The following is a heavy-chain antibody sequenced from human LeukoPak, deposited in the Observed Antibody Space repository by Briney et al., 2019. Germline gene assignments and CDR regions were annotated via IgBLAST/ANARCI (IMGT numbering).Heavy chain of an antibody. Sequence: ASVKVSCKASGGIFSSYAISWVRQAPGQGLEWMGRIIPILGIANYAQKFQGRVTITADKSTSTAYMDLSSLRSEDTAVYYCARNSGDTVFLGHDAFDIWGQGTMVTVSS. CDR2: IIPILGIA. CDR1: GGIFSSYA. V-gene: IGHV1-69*04. J-gene: IGHJ3*02. CDR3: ARNSGDTVFLGHDAFDI. D-gene: IGHD1-26*01.